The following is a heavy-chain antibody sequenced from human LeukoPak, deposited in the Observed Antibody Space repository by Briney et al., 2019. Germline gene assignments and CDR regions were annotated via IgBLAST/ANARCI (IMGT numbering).Heavy chain of an antibody. J-gene: IGHJ4*02. CDR1: GFTFSNYW. V-gene: IGHV3-7*01. CDR3: ASGRQLGY. Sequence: PGGSLRLSCAASGFTFSNYWMSWCRQAPGKGLEWVANIKEDGSEKYYVDSVKGRFTISRDNARNSLYLQMNSLRAEDTAVYYCASGRQLGYWGQGTLVTVSS. D-gene: IGHD6-13*01. CDR2: IKEDGSEK.